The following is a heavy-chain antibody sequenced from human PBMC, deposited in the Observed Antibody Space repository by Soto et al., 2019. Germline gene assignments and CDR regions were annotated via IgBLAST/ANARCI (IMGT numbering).Heavy chain of an antibody. CDR1: GGSISSYY. CDR2: IYYSGST. J-gene: IGHJ4*02. V-gene: IGHV4-59*01. Sequence: PSETLSLTCTVSGGSISSYYWSWIRQPPGKGLEWIGYIYYSGSTNYNPSLKSRVTISVDTSKNQFSLKLSSVTAADTAVYYCAREALHCTNGVCYTDYFDYWGQGTLVTVSS. CDR3: AREALHCTNGVCYTDYFDY. D-gene: IGHD2-8*01.